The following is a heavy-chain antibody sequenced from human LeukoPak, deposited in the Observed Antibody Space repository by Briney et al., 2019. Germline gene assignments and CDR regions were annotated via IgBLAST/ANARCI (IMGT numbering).Heavy chain of an antibody. Sequence: SETLSLTCTVSGGSISSYYWSWIRQPPGKGLEWIGYIYYSGSTNYNPSLKSRVTISVDTSKNQFSLKLSSVTAADTAVYYCATRLYYYDSSGHDAFDIWGQGTMVTVSS. CDR2: IYYSGST. V-gene: IGHV4-59*08. J-gene: IGHJ3*02. CDR3: ATRLYYYDSSGHDAFDI. CDR1: GGSISSYY. D-gene: IGHD3-22*01.